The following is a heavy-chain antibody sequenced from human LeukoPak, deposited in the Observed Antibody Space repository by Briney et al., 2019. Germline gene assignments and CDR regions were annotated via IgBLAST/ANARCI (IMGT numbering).Heavy chain of an antibody. CDR1: GYTFTGYY. Sequence: ASVKVSCKTSGYTFTGYYLFWVRQAPGQGLEWMGWINPNSGGTDYAQKFQGRVTMTRDTSIRTAYMELSRLTSDDTAVYYCVRLYDWGRLDYWGQGTLVTVSS. J-gene: IGHJ4*02. CDR2: INPNSGGT. CDR3: VRLYDWGRLDY. V-gene: IGHV1-2*02. D-gene: IGHD3-9*01.